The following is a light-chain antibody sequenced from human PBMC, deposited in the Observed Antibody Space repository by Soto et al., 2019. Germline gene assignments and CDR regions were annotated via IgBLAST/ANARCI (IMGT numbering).Light chain of an antibody. CDR1: QSVSSY. V-gene: IGKV3-11*01. J-gene: IGKJ4*01. CDR3: QQRSNWPLT. CDR2: ETS. Sequence: EIVLTQSPATLSLSPGERATLSCRASQSVSSYLAWYQQKPGQAPRLLISETSNRATGIPARFSGSGSGTDFTLTISSLEPEDFALYYCQQRSNWPLTFGGGTQVEIK.